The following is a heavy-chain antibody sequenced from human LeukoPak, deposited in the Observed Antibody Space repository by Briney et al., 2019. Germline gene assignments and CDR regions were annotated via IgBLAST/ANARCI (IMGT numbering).Heavy chain of an antibody. D-gene: IGHD6-19*01. CDR1: GGSISSTSYY. CDR3: ARHSYSSGWHAHFDY. J-gene: IGHJ4*02. V-gene: IGHV4-39*01. Sequence: SETLSLTCTVSGGSISSTSYYWGWIRQPPGKGLEWIGNIYYSGSTYYCPSLNSRLTMSVDTSRNHFSLKLSSVTAADTAVYYCARHSYSSGWHAHFDYWGQGTVVAVSS. CDR2: IYYSGST.